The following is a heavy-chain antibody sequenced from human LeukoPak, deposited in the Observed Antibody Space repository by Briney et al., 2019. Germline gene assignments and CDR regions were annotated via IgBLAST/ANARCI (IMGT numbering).Heavy chain of an antibody. V-gene: IGHV3-23*01. J-gene: IGHJ6*04. CDR1: GFTFSSYA. D-gene: IGHD3-10*02. CDR3: AELGITMIGGV. CDR2: ISGSGGST. Sequence: GGSLRLSCAASGFTFSSYAMSWVRQAPGKGLAWVSAISGSGGSTFYSDSVKGRFTISRDNSKNTLYLQMNSLRAEDTAVYYCAELGITMIGGVWGKGTTVTISS.